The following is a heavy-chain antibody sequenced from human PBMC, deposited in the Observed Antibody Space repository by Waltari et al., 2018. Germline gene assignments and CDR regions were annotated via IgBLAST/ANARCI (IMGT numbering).Heavy chain of an antibody. V-gene: IGHV1-3*01. CDR1: GYTFTSYA. CDR3: ARGALILLMVYALVENDAFDI. J-gene: IGHJ3*02. Sequence: QVQLVQSGAEVKKPGASVKVSCKASGYTFTSYAMHWVRQAPGQRLGWMGWINAGNGNTKYSQKFQGRVTITRDTSASTAYMELSSLRSEDTAVYYCARGALILLMVYALVENDAFDIWGQGTMVTVSS. D-gene: IGHD2-8*01. CDR2: INAGNGNT.